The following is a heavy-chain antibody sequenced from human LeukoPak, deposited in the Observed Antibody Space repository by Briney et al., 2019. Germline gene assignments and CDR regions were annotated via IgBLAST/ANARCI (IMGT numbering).Heavy chain of an antibody. J-gene: IGHJ4*02. V-gene: IGHV3-21*01. D-gene: IGHD3-3*01. CDR2: ISSSSSYI. CDR3: ARALYDFWSGYSSYFDY. Sequence: GGSLRLSCAASGFTFSSYAMSWVRQAPGKGLEWVSSISSSSSYIYYADSVKGRFTISRDNAKNSLYLQMNSLRAEDTAVYYCARALYDFWSGYSSYFDYWGQGTLVTVSS. CDR1: GFTFSSYA.